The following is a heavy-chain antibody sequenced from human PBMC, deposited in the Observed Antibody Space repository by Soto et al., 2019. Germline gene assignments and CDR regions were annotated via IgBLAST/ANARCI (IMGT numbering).Heavy chain of an antibody. V-gene: IGHV1-2*04. D-gene: IGHD3-3*01. J-gene: IGHJ5*02. CDR2: INPNSGGT. Sequence: ASVKVSCKASGYTFTGYYMHWVRQAPGQGLEWMGWINPNSGGTNYAQKFQGWVTMTRDTSISTAYMELSRLRSDDTAVYYCARAGIGDDVWSGHRNWFAPWGQGTLVTVSS. CDR3: ARAGIGDDVWSGHRNWFAP. CDR1: GYTFTGYY.